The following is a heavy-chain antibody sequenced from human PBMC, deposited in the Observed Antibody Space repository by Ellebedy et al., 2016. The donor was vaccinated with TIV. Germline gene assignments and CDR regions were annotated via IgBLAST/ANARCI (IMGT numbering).Heavy chain of an antibody. CDR3: AILGAAAGTGDY. V-gene: IGHV4-34*01. CDR1: GGSFSGYY. J-gene: IGHJ4*02. Sequence: SETLSLTCAVYGGSFSGYYWGWIRQPPGKGLEWIGEINDSGSTNYNPSLKSRVTIAVDTSKNQFSLKLSSVTAADTAVYYCAILGAAAGTGDYWGQGTLVTVSS. D-gene: IGHD6-13*01. CDR2: INDSGST.